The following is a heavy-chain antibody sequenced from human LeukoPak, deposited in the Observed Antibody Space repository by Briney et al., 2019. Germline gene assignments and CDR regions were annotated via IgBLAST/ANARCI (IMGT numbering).Heavy chain of an antibody. CDR2: ISSSGSTI. D-gene: IGHD2-15*01. CDR3: ARDSSIVVVVAATNPEYFDY. J-gene: IGHJ4*02. V-gene: IGHV3-11*04. CDR1: GFTFSDYY. Sequence: GGSLRLSCAASGFTFSDYYMSWIRQAPGKGLEWVSYISSSGSTIYYADSVKGRFTISRDNAKNSLYLQMNSLRAEDTAVYYCARDSSIVVVVAATNPEYFDYWGQGTLVTVSS.